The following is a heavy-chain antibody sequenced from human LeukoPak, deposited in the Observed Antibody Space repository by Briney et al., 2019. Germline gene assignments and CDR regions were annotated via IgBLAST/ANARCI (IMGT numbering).Heavy chain of an antibody. CDR2: IYYSGST. CDR1: GGSISSGGYY. V-gene: IGHV4-31*03. Sequence: SETLSLTCTVSGGSISSGGYYWSWIRQHPGKGLEWIGYIYYSGSTYYNPSLKSRVTISVDTSKNQFSLKLSSVTAEDTAVYYCAKDCLGSSGGSCYPRFDYWGQGTLVTVSS. CDR3: AKDCLGSSGGSCYPRFDY. D-gene: IGHD2-15*01. J-gene: IGHJ4*02.